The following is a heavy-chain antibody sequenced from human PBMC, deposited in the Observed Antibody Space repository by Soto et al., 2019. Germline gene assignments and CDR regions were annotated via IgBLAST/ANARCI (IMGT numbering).Heavy chain of an antibody. J-gene: IGHJ4*02. CDR2: ITGSGAGT. CDR1: GFTFSSYA. D-gene: IGHD4-17*01. Sequence: GGSLRLSCAASGFTFSSYAMTWVRQAPGKGLEYVSSITGSGAGTFYADSMKGRFTISRDNSRNTLYLQLSSLRAEDTAIYFCAKDPNGDYVGTFDSWGQGSLVTVSS. V-gene: IGHV3-23*01. CDR3: AKDPNGDYVGTFDS.